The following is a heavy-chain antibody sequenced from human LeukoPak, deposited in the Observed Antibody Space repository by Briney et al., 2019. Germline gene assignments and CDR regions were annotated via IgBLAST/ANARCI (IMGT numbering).Heavy chain of an antibody. D-gene: IGHD6-19*01. V-gene: IGHV3-23*01. CDR1: GFIFSSYA. J-gene: IGHJ6*02. Sequence: GGSLRLSCAASGFIFSSYAMSWVRQAPGKGLEWVSAISGSGGSTYYADSVKGRFAISRDNSKNTLYLQMNSLRAEDTAVYYCAKDRWQQWGGFSFLEAWGQGTTFTVS. CDR3: AKDRWQQWGGFSFLEA. CDR2: ISGSGGST.